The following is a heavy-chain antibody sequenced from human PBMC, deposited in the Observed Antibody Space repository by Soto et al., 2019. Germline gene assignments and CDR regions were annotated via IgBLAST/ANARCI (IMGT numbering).Heavy chain of an antibody. CDR1: GGSISSGGYS. V-gene: IGHV4-30-2*01. D-gene: IGHD6-13*01. CDR3: ASSHAGAHITAAVQ. CDR2: IYHSGST. Sequence: QLQLQESGSGLVKPSQTLSLTCAVSGGSISSGGYSWNWIRQPPGKGLEWIGYIYHSGSTYYNPSLKSRVTISVDRSKNQFSLKLSSVTAADTAVYYCASSHAGAHITAAVQWGQGTLVTVSS. J-gene: IGHJ4*02.